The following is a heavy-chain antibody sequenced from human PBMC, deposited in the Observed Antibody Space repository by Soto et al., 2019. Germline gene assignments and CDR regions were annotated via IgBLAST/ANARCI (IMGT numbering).Heavy chain of an antibody. Sequence: QVQLQESGPGLVKPSETLSLTCTVSGGSISSYYWSWSRQPPGKGLEWIGYIYYSGSTNYNPSLKSRVTISVDTSKNQFSLKLSSVTAADTAVYYCAGLTTVTPRYFDYWGQGTLVTVSS. CDR1: GGSISSYY. CDR2: IYYSGST. V-gene: IGHV4-59*01. CDR3: AGLTTVTPRYFDY. D-gene: IGHD4-17*01. J-gene: IGHJ4*02.